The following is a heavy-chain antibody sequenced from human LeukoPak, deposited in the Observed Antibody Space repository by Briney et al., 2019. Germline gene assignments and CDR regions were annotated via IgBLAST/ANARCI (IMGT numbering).Heavy chain of an antibody. CDR3: VKEGVEYSYSYGDY. D-gene: IGHD3-16*01. V-gene: IGHV3-7*01. CDR1: GFTFTTYW. Sequence: PGESLRLSCAASGFTFTTYWMAWVRQFPGKGLEWVANINQDGTEKYSVDSVKGRFTISRDNAENTLYLQMNNLRPDDTAFYFCVKEGVEYSYSYGDYWGQGTLVTVSS. CDR2: INQDGTEK. J-gene: IGHJ4*02.